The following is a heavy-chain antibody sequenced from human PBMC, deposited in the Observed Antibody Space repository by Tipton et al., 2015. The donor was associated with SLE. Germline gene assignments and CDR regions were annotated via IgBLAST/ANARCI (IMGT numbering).Heavy chain of an antibody. CDR3: ARAGKSSSWYYPGAFDI. Sequence: TLSLTCAVSGGSISSSNWWSWVRQPPGKGLEWIGEIYHSGSTNYNPSLKSRVTISVDTSKNQFSLKLSSVTAADTAVYYCARAGKSSSWYYPGAFDIWGQGAMVTVSS. CDR2: IYHSGST. CDR1: GGSISSSNW. V-gene: IGHV4-4*02. J-gene: IGHJ3*02. D-gene: IGHD6-13*01.